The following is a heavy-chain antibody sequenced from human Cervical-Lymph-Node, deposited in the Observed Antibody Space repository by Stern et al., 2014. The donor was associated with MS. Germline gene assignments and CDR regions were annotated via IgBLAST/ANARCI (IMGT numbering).Heavy chain of an antibody. V-gene: IGHV4-30-2*01. CDR2: IYHSGSP. CDR3: ARSSTVTPNAFDI. J-gene: IGHJ3*02. D-gene: IGHD4-17*01. CDR1: GGSISSGGYS. Sequence: QLQLQESGSGLGKPSQTLALTCAVSGGSISSGGYSWSWIRQPPGKGLEWIGYIYHSGSPYYNPSLKSRVTISVDRSKNQFSLKLSSVTAADTAVYYCARSSTVTPNAFDIWGQGTMVTVSS.